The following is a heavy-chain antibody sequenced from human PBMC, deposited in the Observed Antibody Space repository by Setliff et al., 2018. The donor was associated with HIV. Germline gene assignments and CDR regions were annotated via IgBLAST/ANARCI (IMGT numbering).Heavy chain of an antibody. Sequence: LRLSCAASGFTFSDYYMSWIRQAQGKGLEWVSYISSSGSTIYYADSVKGRFTISRDNAKNSLYLQMNSLRAEDTAVYYCTTDRSQPFDCWGQGALVTVSS. J-gene: IGHJ4*02. CDR2: ISSSGSTI. V-gene: IGHV3-11*01. CDR1: GFTFSDYY. CDR3: TTDRSQPFDC.